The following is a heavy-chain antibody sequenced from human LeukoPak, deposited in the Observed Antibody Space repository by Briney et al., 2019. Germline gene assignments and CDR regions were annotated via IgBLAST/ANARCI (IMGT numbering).Heavy chain of an antibody. D-gene: IGHD2-21*01. CDR3: ARVACGGDCLKSAFDY. J-gene: IGHJ4*02. V-gene: IGHV4-39*01. Sequence: PSETLSLTCTVSGGSISSSSYYWGWIRQPPGKGLEWIGSIYYSGSTYYNPSLKSRVTISVDTSKNQFSLKLSSVTAADTAVYYCARVACGGDCLKSAFDYWGQGTLVTVSS. CDR2: IYYSGST. CDR1: GGSISSSSYY.